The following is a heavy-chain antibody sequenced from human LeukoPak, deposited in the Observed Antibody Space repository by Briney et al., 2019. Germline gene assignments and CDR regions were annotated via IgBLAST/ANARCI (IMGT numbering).Heavy chain of an antibody. CDR1: GYTFTGYY. CDR2: INPNSGGT. J-gene: IGHJ4*02. D-gene: IGHD3-10*01. CDR3: ARDLRFGELLSTDY. V-gene: IGHV1-2*06. Sequence: ASVKVSCKVSGYTFTGYYMHWVRQAPGQGLEWMGRINPNSGGTNYAQKFQGRVTMTRDTSISTAYMELSRLRSDDTAVYYCARDLRFGELLSTDYWGQGTLVTVSS.